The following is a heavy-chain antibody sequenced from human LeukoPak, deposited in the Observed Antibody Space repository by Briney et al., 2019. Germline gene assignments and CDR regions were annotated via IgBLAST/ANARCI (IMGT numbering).Heavy chain of an antibody. CDR2: IKQDGSEK. D-gene: IGHD5-18*01. V-gene: IGHV3-7*04. J-gene: IGHJ4*02. CDR3: ARGLRYSYGYYFDY. CDR1: GFTFSSYW. Sequence: PGGSLRLSCAASGFTFSSYWMSWVRQAPGKGLEWVANIKQDGSEKYYVDSLKGRFTISRDNAKNSLYLQMNSLRAEDTAVYYCARGLRYSYGYYFDYWGQGTLVTVSS.